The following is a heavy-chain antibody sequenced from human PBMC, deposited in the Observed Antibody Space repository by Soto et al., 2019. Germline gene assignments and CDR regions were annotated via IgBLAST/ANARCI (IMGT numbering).Heavy chain of an antibody. Sequence: EVQLVESGGGLVQPGGSLRLSCAASGFSFSSYAMNWVRQAPGKGLECVAYISSSTGSTINYADSVKGRFTISRDNAKNSLYLQMNSLRDEDTAVYYCVRRLVSGYYPDYWGQGTLVTVSS. CDR3: VRRLVSGYYPDY. CDR2: ISSSTGSTI. V-gene: IGHV3-48*02. D-gene: IGHD3-22*01. CDR1: GFSFSSYA. J-gene: IGHJ4*02.